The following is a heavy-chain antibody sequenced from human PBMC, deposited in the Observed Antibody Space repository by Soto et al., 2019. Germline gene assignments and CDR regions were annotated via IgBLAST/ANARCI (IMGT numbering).Heavy chain of an antibody. CDR3: ARVERGTATTVVDAFDI. Sequence: PSETLSLTCAVYGGFVSSGGYYWSWIRQPPGKGLEWIGEMSHSGGTHFNPSLKSRVTISVDTSKNQFSLKMSSVTAADTALYYCARVERGTATTVVDAFDIWGPGTMVTV. V-gene: IGHV4-34*01. J-gene: IGHJ3*02. CDR2: MSHSGGT. D-gene: IGHD1-1*01. CDR1: GGFVSSGGYY.